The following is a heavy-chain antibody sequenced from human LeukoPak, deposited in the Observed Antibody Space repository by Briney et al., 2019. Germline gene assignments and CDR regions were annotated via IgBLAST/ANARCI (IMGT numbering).Heavy chain of an antibody. J-gene: IGHJ6*03. CDR1: GYSISSGYY. CDR3: ARESDTASYYYYYYMDV. Sequence: SETLSLTCTVSGYSISSGYYWGWIRQPPGKGLEWIGSIYHSGSTYYNPSLKSRVTISVDTSKNQFSLKLSSVTAADTAVCYCARESDTASYYYYYYMDVWGKGTTVTVSS. CDR2: IYHSGST. V-gene: IGHV4-38-2*02. D-gene: IGHD5-18*01.